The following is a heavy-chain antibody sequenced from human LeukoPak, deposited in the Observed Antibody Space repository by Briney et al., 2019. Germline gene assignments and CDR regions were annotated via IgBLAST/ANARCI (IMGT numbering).Heavy chain of an antibody. J-gene: IGHJ5*02. V-gene: IGHV4-39*01. CDR1: GDSISSRSDF. CDR2: VYYSGST. CDR3: ARENNHLTWFDP. Sequence: SETLSLTCSVSGDSISSRSDFWGWIRQPPGKGLEWIGSVYYSGSTYYSPSLKSRVTVSVDTSKNQFSLKLSSVAAADTAVYYCARENNHLTWFDPWGQGTLVTVSS. D-gene: IGHD1-14*01.